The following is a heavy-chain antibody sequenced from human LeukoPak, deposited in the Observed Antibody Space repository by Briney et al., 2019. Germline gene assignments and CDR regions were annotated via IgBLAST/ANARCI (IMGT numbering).Heavy chain of an antibody. Sequence: GGSLRLSCAASGFTFSSYSMNWVRQAPGKGLEWVSSISSSSSYIYYADSVKGRFTISRDNAKNSLYLQMSSLRAEDTAVYYCARETSYGYYYYMDVWGKGTTVTVSS. CDR3: ARETSYGYYYYMDV. D-gene: IGHD5-18*01. J-gene: IGHJ6*03. CDR2: ISSSSSYI. V-gene: IGHV3-21*01. CDR1: GFTFSSYS.